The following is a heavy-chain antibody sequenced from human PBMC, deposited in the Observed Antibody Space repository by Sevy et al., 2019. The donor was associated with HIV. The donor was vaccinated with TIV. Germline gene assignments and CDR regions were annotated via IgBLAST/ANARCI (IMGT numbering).Heavy chain of an antibody. CDR2: IKGDGSDK. CDR1: GFSFSANW. D-gene: IGHD3-16*01. Sequence: GGSLRLSCAASGFSFSANWMNWVRQAPGKGLEGVANIKGDGSDKHYVDSVEGRFTISRDNAKNVLYLQMNSLRVEDTAVYYCAHETFGRFESWGQGTLVTVSS. J-gene: IGHJ4*02. CDR3: AHETFGRFES. V-gene: IGHV3-7*01.